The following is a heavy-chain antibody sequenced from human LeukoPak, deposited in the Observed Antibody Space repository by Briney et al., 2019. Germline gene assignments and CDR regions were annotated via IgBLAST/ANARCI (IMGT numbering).Heavy chain of an antibody. Sequence: SETLSLTCAVYGGSFSGYYWSWIRQPPGKGLEWIGEINHSGSTNYNPSLKSRVTISVDASKNQFSLKLSSVTAADTAVYYCASSTPTVTREFDYWGQGTLVTVSS. V-gene: IGHV4-34*01. J-gene: IGHJ4*02. D-gene: IGHD4-17*01. CDR1: GGSFSGYY. CDR2: INHSGST. CDR3: ASSTPTVTREFDY.